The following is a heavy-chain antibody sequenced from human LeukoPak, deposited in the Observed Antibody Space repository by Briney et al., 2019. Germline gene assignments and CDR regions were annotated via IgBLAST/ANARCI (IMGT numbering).Heavy chain of an antibody. V-gene: IGHV3-30*18. D-gene: IGHD6-6*01. CDR2: ISYDGSNK. J-gene: IGHJ6*04. Sequence: GRSLRLPCAASGFTFSSYGMHWVRQAPGKGLEWVAVISYDGSNKYYADSVKGRFTISRDNSKNTLYLQMNGLRAEETAVYYCAKALHPSWRYYYGMDVWGKGTTVTVSS. CDR3: AKALHPSWRYYYGMDV. CDR1: GFTFSSYG.